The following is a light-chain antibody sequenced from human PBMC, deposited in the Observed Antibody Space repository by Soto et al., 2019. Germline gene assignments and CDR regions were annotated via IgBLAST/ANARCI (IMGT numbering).Light chain of an antibody. J-gene: IGKJ1*01. CDR2: DAS. V-gene: IGKV1-5*01. CDR3: QQYETFSGT. Sequence: DIQMTQSPSTLSASVGDTVTITCRASQTINNCLAWYQQKPGKAPKLLISDASSLEPGVPSRFSGNGSETAFTLTISSLQPDDFATYYCQQYETFSGTFGPGTKVDIK. CDR1: QTINNC.